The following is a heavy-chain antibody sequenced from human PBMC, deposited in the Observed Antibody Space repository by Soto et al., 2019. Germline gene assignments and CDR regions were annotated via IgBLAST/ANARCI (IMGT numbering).Heavy chain of an antibody. Sequence: VQLVQSGAEVKKPGASVKVSCKASGYTFTSYAMHWVRQAPGQRLEWMGWINAGNGNTKYSQKFQGRVTITRDTSASTAYMELSSLRSEDTAVYYCARDYDSSGYYDYWGQGTLVTVSS. CDR3: ARDYDSSGYYDY. CDR1: GYTFTSYA. D-gene: IGHD3-22*01. CDR2: INAGNGNT. V-gene: IGHV1-3*01. J-gene: IGHJ4*02.